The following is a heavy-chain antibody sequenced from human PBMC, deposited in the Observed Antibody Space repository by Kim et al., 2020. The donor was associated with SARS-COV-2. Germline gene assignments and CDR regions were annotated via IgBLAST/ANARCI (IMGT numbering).Heavy chain of an antibody. J-gene: IGHJ6*02. V-gene: IGHV1-69*04. D-gene: IGHD2-8*01. CDR1: GGTFSSYA. CDR3: ARELDCTNGVCPRGGYGMDV. CDR2: IIPILGIA. Sequence: SVKVSCKASGGTFSSYAISWVRQAPGQGLEWMGRIIPILGIANYAQKFQGRVTITADKSTSTAYMELSSLRSEDTAVYYCARELDCTNGVCPRGGYGMDVWGQGTTVTVSS.